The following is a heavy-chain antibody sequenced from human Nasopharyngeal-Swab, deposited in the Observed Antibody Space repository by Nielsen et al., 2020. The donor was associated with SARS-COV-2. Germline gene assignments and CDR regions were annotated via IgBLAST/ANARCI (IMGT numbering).Heavy chain of an antibody. CDR1: GFTFSSYG. V-gene: IGHV3-21*01. J-gene: IGHJ4*02. CDR3: ARMGPPLATVTTGDY. Sequence: GGSLRLSCVASGFTFSSYGTNWVRQAPGKGLEWVSSISSSSTYIYYADSVKGRFTISRDNAQNSLYLQMSSLRAEDTVVYYCARMGPPLATVTTGDYWGQGTLVTVSS. CDR2: ISSSSTYI. D-gene: IGHD4-17*01.